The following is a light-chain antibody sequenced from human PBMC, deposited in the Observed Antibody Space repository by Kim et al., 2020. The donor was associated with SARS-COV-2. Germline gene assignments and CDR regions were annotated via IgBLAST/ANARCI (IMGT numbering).Light chain of an antibody. CDR2: GAS. J-gene: IGKJ4*01. CDR1: QSVSNN. V-gene: IGKV3-15*01. CDR3: QQYNDWPLIT. Sequence: IVMTQSPAPLSVSPGEGVTLSCRADQSVSNNLAWYQQQPGQAPRLLIHGASTRAAGIPATFNGSGSGTEFTLTISSLQPEDSAVYYCQQYNDWPLITFGGGTKLEI.